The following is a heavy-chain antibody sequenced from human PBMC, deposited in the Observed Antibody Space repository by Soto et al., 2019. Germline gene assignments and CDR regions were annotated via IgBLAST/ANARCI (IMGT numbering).Heavy chain of an antibody. CDR2: INHSGST. V-gene: IGHV4-34*01. CDR1: GGSFSGYY. Sequence: SETLSLTCAVYGGSFSGYYWSWIRQPPGKGLEWIGEINHSGSTNHNPSLKSRVTISVDTSKNQFSLKLSSVTAADTAVYYCARVKGHYYYYMDVWGKGTTVTVSS. CDR3: ARVKGHYYYYMDV. J-gene: IGHJ6*03.